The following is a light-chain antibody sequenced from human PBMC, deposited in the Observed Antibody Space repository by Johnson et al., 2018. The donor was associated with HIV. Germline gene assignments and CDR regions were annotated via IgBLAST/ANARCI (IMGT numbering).Light chain of an antibody. CDR3: GTWDNSLSAGV. J-gene: IGLJ1*01. Sequence: QPVLTQPPSVSAAPGQKVTISCSGSSSNIGNNFVSWYQQLPGRAPKLLIYDNNKRPSGIPDRFSGSKSGTSATLGITGLQTGDEADYYCGTWDNSLSAGVFGSGTKVTVL. CDR2: DNN. V-gene: IGLV1-51*01. CDR1: SSNIGNNF.